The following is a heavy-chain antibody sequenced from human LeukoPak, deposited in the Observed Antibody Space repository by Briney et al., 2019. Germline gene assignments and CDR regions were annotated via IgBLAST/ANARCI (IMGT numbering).Heavy chain of an antibody. D-gene: IGHD6-13*01. CDR3: AKREDSSSWGPLDY. Sequence: GGSLRLSCAASGFTFSSYAMSWVRQAPGKGLEWVSGISGSGGSTDYADSVKGRFTISRDNSKNTLYLQMSSLRAEDTAVYYCAKREDSSSWGPLDYWGQGTLVTVSS. CDR1: GFTFSSYA. CDR2: ISGSGGST. V-gene: IGHV3-23*01. J-gene: IGHJ4*02.